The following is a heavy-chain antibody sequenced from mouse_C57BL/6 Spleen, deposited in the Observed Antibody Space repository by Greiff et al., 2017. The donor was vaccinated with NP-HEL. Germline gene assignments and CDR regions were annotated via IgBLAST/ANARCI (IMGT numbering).Heavy chain of an antibody. V-gene: IGHV1-15*01. Sequence: QVQLQQSGAELVRPGASVTLSCKASGYTFTDYEMHWVKQTPVHGLEWIGAIDPETGGTAYNQKFKGKAILTADKSSSTAYMELRSLTSEDSAVYYCTRGHYDYDVSAMDYWGQGTSVTVSS. CDR1: GYTFTDYE. J-gene: IGHJ4*01. CDR2: IDPETGGT. CDR3: TRGHYDYDVSAMDY. D-gene: IGHD2-4*01.